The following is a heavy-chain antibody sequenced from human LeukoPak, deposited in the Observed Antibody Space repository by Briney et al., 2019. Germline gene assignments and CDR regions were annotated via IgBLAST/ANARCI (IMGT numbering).Heavy chain of an antibody. D-gene: IGHD3-10*01. CDR1: GFTFGDYF. J-gene: IGHJ4*02. Sequence: GGSLRLSCEGTGFTFGDYFMTWIRQAPGKGLEWLAYISGSSQTIYYADSVRGRFTVSRDNTRQSLYLQMNSLRVEDTAVYYCSRRGWGSYSQDYWGQGTLVTVSS. CDR3: SRRGWGSYSQDY. V-gene: IGHV3-11*04. CDR2: ISGSSQTI.